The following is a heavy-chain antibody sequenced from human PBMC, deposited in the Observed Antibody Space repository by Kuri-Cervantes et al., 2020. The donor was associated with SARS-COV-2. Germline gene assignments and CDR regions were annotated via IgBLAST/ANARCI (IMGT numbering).Heavy chain of an antibody. CDR1: GYMFSTYD. CDR2: SSAYNGNT. Sequence: ASVKVSCKASGYMFSTYDINWVRQATGQGPEWMGWSSAYNGNTNYAQKLQGRVTMTTDTSTSTAYMELRSLRSDDTAVYYCARAVIDYYGSGSYYHYYGMDVWGQGTTVTVSS. J-gene: IGHJ6*02. CDR3: ARAVIDYYGSGSYYHYYGMDV. D-gene: IGHD3-10*01. V-gene: IGHV1-18*01.